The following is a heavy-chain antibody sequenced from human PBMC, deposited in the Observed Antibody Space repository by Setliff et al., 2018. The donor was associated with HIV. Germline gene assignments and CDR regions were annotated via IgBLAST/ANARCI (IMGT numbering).Heavy chain of an antibody. Sequence: GASVKVSCKASGYTFSQYPMHWVRQAPGQSPEWMGWINTGNGNTKYSQKFQDRVTITRDTSADTVYMELNSLRSEDTAVYYCARDRCNSVSCYLYNWFDPWGQGTLVTV. CDR2: INTGNGNT. J-gene: IGHJ5*02. V-gene: IGHV1-3*04. D-gene: IGHD2-2*01. CDR1: GYTFSQYP. CDR3: ARDRCNSVSCYLYNWFDP.